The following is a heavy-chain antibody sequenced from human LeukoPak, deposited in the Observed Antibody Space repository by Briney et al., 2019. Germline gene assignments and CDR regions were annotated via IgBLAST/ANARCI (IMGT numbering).Heavy chain of an antibody. J-gene: IGHJ4*02. V-gene: IGHV3-23*01. Sequence: GGSLRLSCAASGFTFNVYAMSWVRQAPGKGLEWVSAISGSGGSTNYADSVKGRFTISRDNAKNTLYLQMNSLRAEVTAVYDCGNPNHYSLYYWGQETLLTVSS. CDR1: GFTFNVYA. D-gene: IGHD2-21*01. CDR3: GNPNHYSLYY. CDR2: ISGSGGST.